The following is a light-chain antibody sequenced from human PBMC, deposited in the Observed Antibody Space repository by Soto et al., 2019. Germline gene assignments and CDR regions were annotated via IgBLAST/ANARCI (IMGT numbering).Light chain of an antibody. CDR3: HHFGSLPET. J-gene: IGKJ1*01. CDR2: GAS. V-gene: IGKV3-20*01. Sequence: IVLTQSPGTLSLSPGEGATLSCRASQSVNNNYLAWYQQKPGQAPRLLIYGASKRATGIPDRFSGSGSGTDFTLTISRLEPEDFAVYYCHHFGSLPETFGQGTNVE. CDR1: QSVNNNY.